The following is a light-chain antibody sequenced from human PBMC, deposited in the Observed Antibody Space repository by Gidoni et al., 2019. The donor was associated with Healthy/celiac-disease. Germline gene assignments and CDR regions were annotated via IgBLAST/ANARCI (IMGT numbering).Light chain of an antibody. V-gene: IGLV1-44*01. CDR1: SSNIGSNT. CDR2: SNN. J-gene: IGLJ3*02. Sequence: QSVLNQPPSAYGTPGQRVTISCSGSSSNIGSNTVNWYQQLPGTAPKLLIYSNNQRPSGVPDRFSGSKSGTSASLAISGLQSEDEADYYCAAWDDSLNVWVFGGGTKLTVL. CDR3: AAWDDSLNVWV.